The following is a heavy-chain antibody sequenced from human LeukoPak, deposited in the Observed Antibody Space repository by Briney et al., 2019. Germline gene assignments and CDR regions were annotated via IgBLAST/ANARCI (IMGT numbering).Heavy chain of an antibody. CDR2: ISYDGSNK. J-gene: IGHJ6*02. V-gene: IGHV3-30*04. D-gene: IGHD4-23*01. CDR3: ARDSPAGGNGYYYYGMDV. Sequence: PGGSLRLSCAASGFTFSSYAMHWVRQVPGKGLEWVAVISYDGSNKYYADSVKGRFTISRDNSKNTLYLQMNSLRAEDTAVYYCARDSPAGGNGYYYYGMDVWGQGTTVTVSS. CDR1: GFTFSSYA.